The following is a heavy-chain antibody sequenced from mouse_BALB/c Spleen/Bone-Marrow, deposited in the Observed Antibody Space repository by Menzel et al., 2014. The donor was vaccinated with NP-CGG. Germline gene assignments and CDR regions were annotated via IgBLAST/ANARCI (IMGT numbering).Heavy chain of an antibody. CDR2: ISSGGSYT. J-gene: IGHJ3*01. D-gene: IGHD2-10*01. CDR3: ARHPYYGNYPALFAY. V-gene: IGHV5-9*02. CDR1: GFAFSSYD. Sequence: EVMLVESGGGLVKPGGSLKLSCAASGFAFSSYDMSWVRQTPEKRLEWVATISSGGSYTYYPDSVKGRFTISRDNARNTLYLQMSSLRSEDTALYRCARHPYYGNYPALFAYWGQGTLVTVSA.